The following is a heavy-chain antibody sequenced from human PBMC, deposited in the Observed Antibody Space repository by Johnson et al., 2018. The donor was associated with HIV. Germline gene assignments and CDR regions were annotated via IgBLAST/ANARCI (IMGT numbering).Heavy chain of an antibody. V-gene: IGHV3-7*01. CDR1: GFTFTSYW. CDR3: AKTGGGAALDS. J-gene: IGHJ3*02. CDR2: IKQDGSEK. D-gene: IGHD3-16*01. Sequence: VQLVESGGGLVQPGGSLRLSCAASGFTFTSYWMSWVRQAPGKGLEWVANIKQDGSEKYYVDSVKGRFTISRDNAKNSLYLQMNSLRVDDTAVYYCAKTGGGAALDSWGQGTMVTVSS.